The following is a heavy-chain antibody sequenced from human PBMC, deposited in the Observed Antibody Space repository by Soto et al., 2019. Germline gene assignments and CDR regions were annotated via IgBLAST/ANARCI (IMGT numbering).Heavy chain of an antibody. CDR3: ARGGPHRPYYDFCSGYYPGVPPPGYFDY. CDR1: GGSISSSY. V-gene: IGHV4-59*01. CDR2: IYYSGST. D-gene: IGHD3-3*01. Sequence: SETLSLTWTVAGGSISSSYWSWLRQPPGKGREWIGYIYYSGSTNYNPSLKSRVTISVDTSKNQFSLKLRSVSAADTAVYYCARGGPHRPYYDFCSGYYPGVPPPGYFDYWGQGTLVTVSS. J-gene: IGHJ4*02.